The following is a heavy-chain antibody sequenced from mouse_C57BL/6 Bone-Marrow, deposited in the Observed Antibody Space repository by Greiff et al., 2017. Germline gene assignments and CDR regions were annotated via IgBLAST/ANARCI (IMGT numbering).Heavy chain of an antibody. CDR3: ARFLHYGSSYPHWYCDV. V-gene: IGHV1-12*01. CDR2: IYPGNGDT. Sequence: QVQLQQSGAELVRPGASVKMSCKASGYTFTSYNMHWVKQTPRQGLEWIGAIYPGNGDTSYNQKFKGKATLTVAKSSSTAYMQLSSLTSEDSAVYFCARFLHYGSSYPHWYCDVWGTGTTVTVSS. CDR1: GYTFTSYN. D-gene: IGHD1-1*01. J-gene: IGHJ1*03.